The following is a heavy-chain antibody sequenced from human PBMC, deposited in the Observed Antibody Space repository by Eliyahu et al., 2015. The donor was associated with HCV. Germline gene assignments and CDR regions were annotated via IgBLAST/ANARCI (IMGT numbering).Heavy chain of an antibody. D-gene: IGHD1-1*01. CDR1: GFISSDXP. J-gene: IGHJ4*02. CDR2: TSKDGHSE. V-gene: IGHV3-30*04. Sequence: QVRLVESGGGVVQPGRSLRLSCAASGFISSDXPLHWVRQAPGKGLEWVGVTSKDGHSEYFLSSVEGRFTISRDNSNNRLYLEMNSLRDEDTGVYYCARERQRGPFSDKDLYGIDYWGQGTVVTVSS. CDR3: ARERQRGPFSDKDLYGIDY.